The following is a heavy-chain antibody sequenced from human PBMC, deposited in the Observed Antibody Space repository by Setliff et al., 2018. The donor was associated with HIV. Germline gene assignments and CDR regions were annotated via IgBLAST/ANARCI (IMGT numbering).Heavy chain of an antibody. CDR1: GGFISSGDYY. V-gene: IGHV4-30-4*08. D-gene: IGHD4-17*01. J-gene: IGHJ5*02. CDR2: VSHSGNT. CDR3: ARQPGDYGDSWFDP. Sequence: PSETLSLTCTVSGGFISSGDYYWSWIRRPPGKGLEWIGYVSHSGNTYYNPSLTRRVTISLDTSNNQFSLNLNSVTAADTAIYYCARQPGDYGDSWFDPWGRGTLVTVSS.